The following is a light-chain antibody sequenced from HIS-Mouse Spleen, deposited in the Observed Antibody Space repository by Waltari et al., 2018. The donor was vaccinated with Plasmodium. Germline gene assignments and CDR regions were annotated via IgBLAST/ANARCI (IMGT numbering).Light chain of an antibody. V-gene: IGLV3-10*01. CDR2: EDS. J-gene: IGLJ3*02. CDR1: ALPKKY. CDR3: YSTDSSGNHRV. Sequence: SYELTQPPSVSVSPGQTARIPCSGDALPKKYYYWYQQKSGQAPVLVIYEDSKRPSGIPERFSGSSSGTMATLTISGAQVEDEADYYCYSTDSSGNHRVFGGGTKLTVL.